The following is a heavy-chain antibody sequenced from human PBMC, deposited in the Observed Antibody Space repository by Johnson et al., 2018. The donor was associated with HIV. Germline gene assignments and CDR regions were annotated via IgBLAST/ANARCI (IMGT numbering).Heavy chain of an antibody. J-gene: IGHJ3*02. V-gene: IGHV3-13*01. CDR3: ARDLAGHNAFDI. Sequence: VQLVESGGGLVQPGGSLRLSCAASGFTFSNFDMHWVRQVTGKRLEWVSGIGATGDTYYLGSVKGRFTISRENAKNSLYLQLNSLRAGDTALYYCARDLAGHNAFDIWGQGTMVTVSS. D-gene: IGHD6-19*01. CDR1: GFTFSNFD. CDR2: IGATGDT.